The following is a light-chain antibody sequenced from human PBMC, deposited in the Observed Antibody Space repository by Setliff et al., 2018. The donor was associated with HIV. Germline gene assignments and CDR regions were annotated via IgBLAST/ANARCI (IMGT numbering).Light chain of an antibody. CDR3: VLYMGSGSVG. CDR1: SGSVSTSYY. CDR2: STN. Sequence: QTVVTQEPSFSVSPGGTVTLTCGLSSGSVSTSYYPSWYQQTPGQAPRTLIYSTNTRSSGVPDRFSGSILGNKAALTITGAQADDESDYYCVLYMGSGSVGFGGGTK. V-gene: IGLV8-61*01. J-gene: IGLJ2*01.